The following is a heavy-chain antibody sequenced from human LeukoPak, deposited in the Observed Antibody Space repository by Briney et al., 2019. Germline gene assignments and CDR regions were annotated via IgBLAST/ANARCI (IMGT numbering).Heavy chain of an antibody. Sequence: GGSLRLSCAASGFTFSSYAMSWVRQAPGKGLEWVSAISGSGGSTYYADSVKGRFTISRDNSKNTLYLQMNSLRAEDTAVYYCAKDLYSSGYPWNAFDIWGQGTMATVSS. V-gene: IGHV3-23*01. D-gene: IGHD3-22*01. J-gene: IGHJ3*02. CDR1: GFTFSSYA. CDR3: AKDLYSSGYPWNAFDI. CDR2: ISGSGGST.